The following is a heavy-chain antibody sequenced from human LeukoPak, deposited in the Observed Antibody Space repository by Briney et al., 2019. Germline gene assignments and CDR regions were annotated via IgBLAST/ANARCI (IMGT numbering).Heavy chain of an antibody. Sequence: TSETLSLTCTVSGGSISSYYWSWIRQPPGKGLEWIGYIYYSGSTNYNPSLKSRVTISVDTSKNQFSLKLSSVTAADTAVYYCARDSSGWSRLDYWGQGTLVTVSP. CDR1: GGSISSYY. CDR3: ARDSSGWSRLDY. V-gene: IGHV4-59*12. CDR2: IYYSGST. D-gene: IGHD6-19*01. J-gene: IGHJ4*02.